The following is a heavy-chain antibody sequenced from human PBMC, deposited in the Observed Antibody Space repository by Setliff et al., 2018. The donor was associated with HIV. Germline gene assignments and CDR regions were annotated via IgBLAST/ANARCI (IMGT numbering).Heavy chain of an antibody. CDR1: GGSFNGYY. CDR2: INHSGST. Sequence: SETLSLTCAVYGGSFNGYYWSWIRQPPGKGLEWIGEINHSGSTNYNPSLKSRVTISVDTSKNQFSLKLNSLTAADTAVYYCARARRAGSGPKYFQHWGQGTLVTVSS. CDR3: ARARRAGSGPKYFQH. J-gene: IGHJ1*01. V-gene: IGHV4-34*09. D-gene: IGHD2-15*01.